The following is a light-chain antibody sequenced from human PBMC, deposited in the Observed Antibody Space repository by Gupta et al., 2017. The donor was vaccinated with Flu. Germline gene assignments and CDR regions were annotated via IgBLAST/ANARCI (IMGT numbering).Light chain of an antibody. V-gene: IGLV3-21*02. CDR3: QVWHISSDHLRV. J-gene: IGLJ3*02. Sequence: SYVLTQPPSVSVAPGQTAKITCGGDNIGSKSVHWYQQKPGQAPVLVVYDDSDRPSGIPERFSGSNSGNTATLTISKVEAGDEAEYFGQVWHISSDHLRVFGGGTKLTVL. CDR2: DDS. CDR1: NIGSKS.